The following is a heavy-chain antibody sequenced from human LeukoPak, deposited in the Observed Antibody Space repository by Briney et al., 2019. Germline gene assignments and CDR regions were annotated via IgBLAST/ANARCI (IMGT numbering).Heavy chain of an antibody. V-gene: IGHV3-7*03. CDR2: IKQDGSEK. CDR3: AKSPGLLWFGESGNWFDP. CDR1: GFTFSSYW. Sequence: GGSLRLSCAASGFTFSSYWMSWVRQAPGKGLEWVANIKQDGSEKYYVDSVKGRFTISRDNAKNSLYLQMNSLRAEDTALYYCAKSPGLLWFGESGNWFDPWGQGTLVTVSS. D-gene: IGHD3-10*01. J-gene: IGHJ5*02.